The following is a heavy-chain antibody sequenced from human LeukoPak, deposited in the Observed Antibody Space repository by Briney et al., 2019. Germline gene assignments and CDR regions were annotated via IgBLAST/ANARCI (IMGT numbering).Heavy chain of an antibody. CDR2: IYSGGST. Sequence: PGGSLRLSCAASGFTVSYNYMNWVRQAPGKGLEWVSIIYSGGSTYYADSVKGRFTISRDKSKNTLFVQMNSLRAEDTAVYYCASYNYDSSGYYNYWGQGTLVTVSS. CDR3: ASYNYDSSGYYNY. D-gene: IGHD3-22*01. CDR1: GFTVSYNY. V-gene: IGHV3-66*01. J-gene: IGHJ4*02.